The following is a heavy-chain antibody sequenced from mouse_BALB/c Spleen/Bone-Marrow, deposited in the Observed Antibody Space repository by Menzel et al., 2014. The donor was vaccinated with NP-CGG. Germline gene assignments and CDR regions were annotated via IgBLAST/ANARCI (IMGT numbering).Heavy chain of an antibody. V-gene: IGHV1-63*02. CDR1: GYTFTNYW. J-gene: IGHJ4*01. CDR3: AIHGEAMDY. Sequence: QVQLQQSGAELVRPGTSVEMSCKAAGYTFTNYWIGGVKQRPGHGLEWIGDIYPGAVYTNYNEKFKGKATLTADTSSSTAYMQLSSLTSEDSAIYYCAIHGEAMDYWGQGTSVTVSS. CDR2: IYPGAVYT.